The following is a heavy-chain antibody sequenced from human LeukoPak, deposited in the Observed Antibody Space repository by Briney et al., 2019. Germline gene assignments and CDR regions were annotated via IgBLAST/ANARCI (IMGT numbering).Heavy chain of an antibody. Sequence: ASVKVSCKASGYTFRGHYMHWVRQAPGQGLEWMGWISPYNDNTNYAQRLQGRVSMTTDTSTSTAYMELRSLRSDDTAVYYCARDLYPGNDYGDSKQSDYWGQGTLVTVSS. CDR3: ARDLYPGNDYGDSKQSDY. J-gene: IGHJ4*02. CDR2: ISPYNDNT. CDR1: GYTFRGHY. D-gene: IGHD4-17*01. V-gene: IGHV1-18*04.